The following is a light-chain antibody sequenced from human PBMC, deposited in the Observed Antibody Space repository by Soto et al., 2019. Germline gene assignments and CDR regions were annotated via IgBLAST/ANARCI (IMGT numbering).Light chain of an antibody. CDR1: QSISSW. CDR3: QQYNSYSGT. Sequence: DIQMTQSPSTLSASAGDRVTLTCRASQSISSWLSWYQQKPGKVPTLLIYDASSLESGVPSRFSGSGSGTEFTLTISSLQPDDFATYYCQQYNSYSGTFGQGTKVEIK. V-gene: IGKV1-5*01. J-gene: IGKJ1*01. CDR2: DAS.